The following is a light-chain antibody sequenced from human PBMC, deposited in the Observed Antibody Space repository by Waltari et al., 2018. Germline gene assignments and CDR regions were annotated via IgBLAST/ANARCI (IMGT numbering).Light chain of an antibody. CDR1: QSISSW. CDR3: QQYNSYSRT. J-gene: IGKJ1*01. CDR2: KAS. Sequence: DIQMTQSPSTLSASVRDRVPITCRASQSISSWLAWYQQKPGKAPKLLIYKASSLESGVPSRFSGSGSGTEFTLTISSLQPDDFATYYCQQYNSYSRTFGQGTKVEIK. V-gene: IGKV1-5*03.